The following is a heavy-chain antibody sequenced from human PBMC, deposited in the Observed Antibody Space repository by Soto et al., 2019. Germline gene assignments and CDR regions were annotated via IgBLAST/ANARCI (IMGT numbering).Heavy chain of an antibody. CDR3: ARGGTDVVPAMYTILRSRAFDI. Sequence: QVQLQQWGAGLLKPSETLSLTCAVYGGPFSGYYWSWIRQPPGKGLEWIGEINHSGTTNYNPSLKSRVIMSVDTSKNQFSLKVNSVSAADTAVYYCARGGTDVVPAMYTILRSRAFDIWGQGTMVTVSS. D-gene: IGHD2-8*01. CDR1: GGPFSGYY. V-gene: IGHV4-34*01. CDR2: INHSGTT. J-gene: IGHJ3*02.